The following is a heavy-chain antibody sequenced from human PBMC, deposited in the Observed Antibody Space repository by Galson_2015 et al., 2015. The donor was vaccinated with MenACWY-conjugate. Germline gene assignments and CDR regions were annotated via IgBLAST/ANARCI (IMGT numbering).Heavy chain of an antibody. D-gene: IGHD1-26*01. CDR1: GFIFNTYW. V-gene: IGHV3-74*01. J-gene: IGHJ4*02. CDR3: ARGGGASFYFDS. CDR2: INPGGSST. Sequence: SLRLSCAASGFIFNTYWMHWVRQAPGKGLVWVSRINPGGSSTTYADSAKDRFTISRDNAKNTLYLQMNSLRPEDTAVFYCARGGGASFYFDSWGQGTLVTVSS.